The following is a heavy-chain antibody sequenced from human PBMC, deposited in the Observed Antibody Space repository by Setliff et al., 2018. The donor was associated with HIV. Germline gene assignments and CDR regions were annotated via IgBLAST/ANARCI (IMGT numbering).Heavy chain of an antibody. Sequence: SETLSLTCTVSGGSISSGSYYWSWIRQPAGKGLEWIGRIYTSGSTNYNPSLKSRVTISADTSKNQFSLNLSSVTAAETAVYYCARVGYHGSGRYSFDYWGQGTLVTVSS. CDR3: ARVGYHGSGRYSFDY. V-gene: IGHV4-61*02. J-gene: IGHJ4*02. CDR2: IYTSGST. D-gene: IGHD3-10*01. CDR1: GGSISSGSYY.